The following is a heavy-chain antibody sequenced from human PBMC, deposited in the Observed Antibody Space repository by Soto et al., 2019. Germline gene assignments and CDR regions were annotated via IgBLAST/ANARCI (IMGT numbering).Heavy chain of an antibody. CDR2: ISAYDGKT. CDR3: ARVYPFIGATGTPDY. Sequence: GASVKVSCKTSGYTFNTYGINWVRQAPGQGLELMGWISAYDGKTTYAEKFQGRVTPTTDTSTSTAYMELRSLQSDDTAVYYCARVYPFIGATGTPDYWGQGTLVTVSS. J-gene: IGHJ4*02. D-gene: IGHD6-13*01. CDR1: GYTFNTYG. V-gene: IGHV1-18*01.